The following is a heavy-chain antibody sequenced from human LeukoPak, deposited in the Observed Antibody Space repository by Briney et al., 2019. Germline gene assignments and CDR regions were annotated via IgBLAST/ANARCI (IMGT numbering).Heavy chain of an antibody. CDR1: GFTFSSYG. V-gene: IGHV3-33*06. CDR3: AKVQDYYDSSGYFDY. CDR2: IWYDGSNK. D-gene: IGHD3-22*01. J-gene: IGHJ4*02. Sequence: GGSLRLSCAASGFTFSSYGMHWVRQAPGKGLEWVAVIWYDGSNKYYADSVKGRFTISRGNSKNTLYLQMNSLRAEDTAVYYCAKVQDYYDSSGYFDYWGQGTLVTVSS.